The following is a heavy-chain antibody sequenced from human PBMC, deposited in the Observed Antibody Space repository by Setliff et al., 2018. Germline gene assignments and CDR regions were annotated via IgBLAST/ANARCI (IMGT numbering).Heavy chain of an antibody. CDR1: GYMFTTYG. CDR2: ISGYNGYT. D-gene: IGHD3-22*01. CDR3: AREEGYYYDSTDYYYYMDV. V-gene: IGHV1-18*01. J-gene: IGHJ6*03. Sequence: ASVKVSCKTSGYMFTTYGISWVRQAPGQGLEWMGWISGYNGYTVYAQKLQGRVTLTTDTSTGTAYMEVRSLRSDDTALYYCAREEGYYYDSTDYYYYMDVWGKGTTVTVSS.